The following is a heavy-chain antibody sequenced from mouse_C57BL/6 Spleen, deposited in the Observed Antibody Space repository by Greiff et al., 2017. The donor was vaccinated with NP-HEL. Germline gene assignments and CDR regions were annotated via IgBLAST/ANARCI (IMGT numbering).Heavy chain of an antibody. CDR3: ARSTVDWYFDV. CDR1: GFTFTDYY. CDR2: IRNKANGYTT. V-gene: IGHV7-3*01. Sequence: EVQLVESGGGLVQPGGSLSFSCAASGFTFTDYYMSWVRQPPGKALEWLGFIRNKANGYTTEYSASVKGRFTISRDNSQSILYLQMNALRAEDSSTYHCARSTVDWYFDVWGTVTTVTVSS. J-gene: IGHJ1*03.